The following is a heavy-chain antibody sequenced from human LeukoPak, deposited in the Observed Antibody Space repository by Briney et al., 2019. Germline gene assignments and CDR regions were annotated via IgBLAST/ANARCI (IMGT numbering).Heavy chain of an antibody. J-gene: IGHJ4*02. CDR2: IKQDGSEK. Sequence: GGSLRLSCAASGFTFSSYWMSWVRQAPGKGLEWVANIKQDGSEKYYGDSVKGRFTIFRDNAKNSLYLQMNSLRAEDTAVYYCARGPQKNGHSSGYPGYFDYWGQGTLVTVSS. CDR1: GFTFSSYW. D-gene: IGHD3-22*01. CDR3: ARGPQKNGHSSGYPGYFDY. V-gene: IGHV3-7*01.